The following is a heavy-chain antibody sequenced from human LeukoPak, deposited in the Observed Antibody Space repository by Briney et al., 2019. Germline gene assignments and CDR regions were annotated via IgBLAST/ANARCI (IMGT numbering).Heavy chain of an antibody. Sequence: GGSLRLSCAASGFTFSSYAMSWVRQAPGKGLEWGANIKHDGSEKYYVDSVKGRFTISRDNAKNSLYLQMNSLRAEDTAVYYCARVGYFAGYYWGQGTLVTVSS. D-gene: IGHD3-9*01. J-gene: IGHJ4*02. CDR3: ARVGYFAGYY. CDR1: GFTFSSYA. V-gene: IGHV3-7*04. CDR2: IKHDGSEK.